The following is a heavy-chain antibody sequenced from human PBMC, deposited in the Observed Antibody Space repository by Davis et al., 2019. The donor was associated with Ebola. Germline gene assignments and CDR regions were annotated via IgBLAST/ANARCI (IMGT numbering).Heavy chain of an antibody. V-gene: IGHV1-24*01. D-gene: IGHD5-18*01. CDR3: ATSPGYNHGFDD. J-gene: IGHJ4*02. CDR1: GYSLTEFS. CDR2: FAPEDGKT. Sequence: ASVKVSCKASGYSLTEFSMHWVRQTPGTGLEWLGGFAPEDGKTVSAQNFQGGVTMTEDSSTYTAYMELRSLSSEDTAVYYCATSPGYNHGFDDWGMGTLVTVSS.